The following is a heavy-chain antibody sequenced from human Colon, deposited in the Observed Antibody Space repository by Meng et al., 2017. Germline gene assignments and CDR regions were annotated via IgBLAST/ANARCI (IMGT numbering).Heavy chain of an antibody. CDR1: GYSISSGYY. D-gene: IGHD3-3*01. J-gene: IGHJ3*02. Sequence: SETLSLTCAVSGYSISSGYYWGWTRQPPGKGLEWIGSIYHSGSTYYNPSLKSRVTISVDTSKNQFSLKLSSVTAADTAVYYCARDLKYYDFWSGYYWFDIWGQGTMVTVSS. V-gene: IGHV4-38-2*02. CDR2: IYHSGST. CDR3: ARDLKYYDFWSGYYWFDI.